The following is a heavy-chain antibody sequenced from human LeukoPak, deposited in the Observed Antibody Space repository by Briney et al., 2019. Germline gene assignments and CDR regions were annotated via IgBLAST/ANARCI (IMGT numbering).Heavy chain of an antibody. V-gene: IGHV3-30*02. CDR3: AKGGNSGNY. D-gene: IGHD4-23*01. Sequence: GGSLRLSCAASGFTFSSYGIHWVRQAPGKGLEWVAFIRSDGRNEYYADSVEGRFTISRDNSRNMLYLQLSSLTPEDTAVFYCAKGGNSGNYWGQGTLVTVSS. CDR2: IRSDGRNE. J-gene: IGHJ4*02. CDR1: GFTFSSYG.